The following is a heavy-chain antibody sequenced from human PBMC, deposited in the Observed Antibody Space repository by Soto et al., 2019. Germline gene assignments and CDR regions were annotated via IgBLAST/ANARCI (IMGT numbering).Heavy chain of an antibody. V-gene: IGHV1-8*01. CDR1: GYTFTNYY. Sequence: ASVKVSCKASGYTFTNYYINWVLQATGQGPEWMGWMNPDSGDTGYVPNFRGRVSMTRSTSISTAYMELSDLRSEDTAVYYCARSRGGTGVHFDFWGQGTQVTVSS. D-gene: IGHD7-27*01. J-gene: IGHJ4*02. CDR3: ARSRGGTGVHFDF. CDR2: MNPDSGDT.